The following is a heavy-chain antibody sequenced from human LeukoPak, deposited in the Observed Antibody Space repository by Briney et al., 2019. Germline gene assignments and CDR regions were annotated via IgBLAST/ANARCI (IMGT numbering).Heavy chain of an antibody. Sequence: SETLSLTCAVYGGSFSGYYWSWIRQPPGKGLEWIGEINHSGSTNYNPSLKSRVTISVDTSKNQFSLKLSSVTAADTAVYYCASWQRRRAFDIWGQGTMVTVSS. CDR1: GGSFSGYY. J-gene: IGHJ3*02. V-gene: IGHV4-34*01. CDR2: INHSGST. CDR3: ASWQRRRAFDI.